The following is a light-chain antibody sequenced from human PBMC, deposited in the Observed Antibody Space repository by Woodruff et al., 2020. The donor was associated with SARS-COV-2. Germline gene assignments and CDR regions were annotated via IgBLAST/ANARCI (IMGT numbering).Light chain of an antibody. J-gene: IGKJ1*01. CDR2: AAS. V-gene: IGKV1-12*01. CDR3: MQALQTWT. Sequence: TITCRASQGISSWLAWYQQKPGKAPKLLIYAASSLQSGVPSRFSGSGSGTDFTLKISRVEAEDVGVYYCMQALQTWTFGQGTKVEI. CDR1: QGISSW.